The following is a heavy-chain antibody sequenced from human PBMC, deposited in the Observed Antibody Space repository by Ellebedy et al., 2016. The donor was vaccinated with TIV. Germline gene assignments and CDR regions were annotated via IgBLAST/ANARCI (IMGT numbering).Heavy chain of an antibody. CDR2: ISSSSSYS. CDR1: GFTFSDYY. V-gene: IGHV3-11*06. CDR3: ARNGYDDAWGSYHHDY. Sequence: GGSLRLSCAASGFTFSDYYMSWIRQAPGKGLEWVSYISSSSSYSNYTDSVKGRFTISRDNAKTSLYLQMNSLRAEDTAVYYWARNGYDDAWGSYHHDYWGQGALVTVSS. J-gene: IGHJ4*02. D-gene: IGHD3-16*02.